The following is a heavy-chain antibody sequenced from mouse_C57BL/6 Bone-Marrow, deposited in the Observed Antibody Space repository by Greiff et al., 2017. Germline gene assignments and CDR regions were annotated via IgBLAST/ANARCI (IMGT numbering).Heavy chain of an antibody. CDR3: ARNWYYFEG. V-gene: IGHV1-81*01. CDR1: GYTFTSYG. CDR2: IYPRSGNT. Sequence: QVQLQQSGAELARPGASVKLSCKASGYTFTSYGISWVKQSTGQGLEWIGEIYPRSGNTYDNEEFKGRATPTADKPSSTAYMGLRSLTSEDSAVYFCARNWYYFEGWGPGTTLTGSS. D-gene: IGHD4-1*01. J-gene: IGHJ2*01.